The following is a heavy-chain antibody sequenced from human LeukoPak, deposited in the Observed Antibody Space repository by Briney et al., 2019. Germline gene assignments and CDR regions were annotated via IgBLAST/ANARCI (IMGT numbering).Heavy chain of an antibody. CDR2: ISSSSSYT. V-gene: IGHV3-21*01. J-gene: IGHJ4*02. D-gene: IGHD6-19*01. CDR1: GFTFSSYS. Sequence: GGSLRLSCAASGFTFSSYSMNWVRQAPGKGLEWVSSISSSSSYTYYADSVKGRFTISRDNAKNSLYLQMNSLRAEDTAVYYCARDGIAVAGATWGQGTLVTVSS. CDR3: ARDGIAVAGAT.